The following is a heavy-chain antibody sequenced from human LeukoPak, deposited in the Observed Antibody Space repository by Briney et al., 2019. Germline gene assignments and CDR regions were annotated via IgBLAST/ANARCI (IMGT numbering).Heavy chain of an antibody. J-gene: IGHJ4*02. V-gene: IGHV3-43*02. D-gene: IGHD3-10*01. CDR2: ISGDGGST. CDR3: AKEDRYGSGSYFNRGVDY. CDR1: GFTLDDYA. Sequence: GGSLRLSCAASGFTLDDYAVHWVRQAPGKGLEWVSLISGDGGSTYYTECVKGRFTISRDNSKNSLYLQMNSLRTEDTALYYCAKEDRYGSGSYFNRGVDYWGQGTLVTVSS.